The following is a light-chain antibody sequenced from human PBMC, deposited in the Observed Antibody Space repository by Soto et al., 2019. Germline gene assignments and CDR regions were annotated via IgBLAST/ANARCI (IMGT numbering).Light chain of an antibody. J-gene: IGKJ1*01. V-gene: IGKV1-5*01. CDR2: DAS. CDR1: QSISNR. Sequence: IQMTQSHSTLSASVGDRVTITCRASQSISNRLAWYQQRPGKAPKLLIYDASNLEGGVPSRFSGSRSGTEFTLTISSLQPDDFATYYCQQYNSYSWTFGQGTTVEIK. CDR3: QQYNSYSWT.